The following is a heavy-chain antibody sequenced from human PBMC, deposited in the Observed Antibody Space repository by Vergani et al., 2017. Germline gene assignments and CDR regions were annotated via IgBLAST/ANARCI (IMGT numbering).Heavy chain of an antibody. Sequence: QVHLQESGPGRVKPSETLSLTCAVSGYSINSGYYWGWIRQPPGKGLEWIGSIYHSGSTYYNPSLKSRVTISVDTSKNQISLKVNSVTAADTAVYYCARSSLDYGSGFDYWGQGTLVTVSS. CDR2: IYHSGST. CDR3: ARSSLDYGSGFDY. V-gene: IGHV4-38-2*01. CDR1: GYSINSGYY. J-gene: IGHJ4*02. D-gene: IGHD3-10*01.